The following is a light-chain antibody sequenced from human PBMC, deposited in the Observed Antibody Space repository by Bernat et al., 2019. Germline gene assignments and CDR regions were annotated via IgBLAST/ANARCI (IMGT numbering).Light chain of an antibody. J-gene: IGLJ1*01. CDR1: SSDVGGYNY. Sequence: QSALTQPASVSGSPGQSITISCTGTSSDVGGYNYVSWYQQHPGKAPKLMIYDVSNQPSGVSNRFSGSKSGNTASLTISGLQAEYEADYYCSSYTSSSTRVFGTGTKVTVL. CDR3: SSYTSSSTRV. V-gene: IGLV2-14*03. CDR2: DVS.